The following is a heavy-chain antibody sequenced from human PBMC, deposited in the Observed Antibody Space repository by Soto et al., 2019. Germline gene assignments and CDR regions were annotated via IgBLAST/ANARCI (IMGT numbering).Heavy chain of an antibody. J-gene: IGHJ6*02. CDR3: ARVVPAAWDYYGMDV. CDR1: GYSFTGYW. D-gene: IGHD2-2*01. Sequence: PGESLKISCKGSGYSFTGYWISWVRQMPGKGLEWMGRIDPSDSYTNYSPSFQGHVTISADKSISTAYLQWSSLKASDTAMYYCARVVPAAWDYYGMDVWGQGTTVTVSS. V-gene: IGHV5-10-1*01. CDR2: IDPSDSYT.